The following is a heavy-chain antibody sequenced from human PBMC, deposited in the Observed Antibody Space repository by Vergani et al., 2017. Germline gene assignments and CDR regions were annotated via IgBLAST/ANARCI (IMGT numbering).Heavy chain of an antibody. CDR2: INPNSGGT. CDR1: GYTFTGYY. J-gene: IGHJ5*02. Sequence: QVQLVQSGAEVKKPGASVKVSCKASGYTFTGYYMHWVRQAPGQGLEWMGWINPNSGGTNYAQKFQGWVTMTRDTSISTAYMELSRLRSDDTAVYYCARGAPDSSGGLGDWFDPWGQGTLVTVSS. D-gene: IGHD6-19*01. CDR3: ARGAPDSSGGLGDWFDP. V-gene: IGHV1-2*04.